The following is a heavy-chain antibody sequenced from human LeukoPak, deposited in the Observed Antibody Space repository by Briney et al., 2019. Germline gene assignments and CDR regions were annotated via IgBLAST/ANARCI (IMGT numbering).Heavy chain of an antibody. CDR3: ARDLGVITDYMDV. V-gene: IGHV3-48*01. CDR2: ISSSSSTI. CDR1: GFTFSSYS. J-gene: IGHJ6*03. D-gene: IGHD3-3*01. Sequence: PGGSLRLSCAASGFTFSSYSMNWVRQAPGKGLEWVSYISSSSSTIYYADSVKGRFTISRDNAKNSLYLQMNSLRAEDTAVYYCARDLGVITDYMDVWGKGTTVTVSS.